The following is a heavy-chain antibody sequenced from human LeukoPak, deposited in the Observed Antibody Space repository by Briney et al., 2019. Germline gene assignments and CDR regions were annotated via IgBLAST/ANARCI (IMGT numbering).Heavy chain of an antibody. CDR3: AKDFGIVVVPAVLYFDY. CDR2: MYSGGDT. CDR1: GFTVSSNY. Sequence: GGSLRLSCSASGFTVSSNYMSWVRQAPGKGLEWVSIMYSGGDTDYADSVKGRFTISRDNSKNTVFLQMNSLRAEDTAVYYCAKDFGIVVVPAVLYFDYWGQGTLVTVSS. D-gene: IGHD2-2*01. V-gene: IGHV3-53*01. J-gene: IGHJ4*02.